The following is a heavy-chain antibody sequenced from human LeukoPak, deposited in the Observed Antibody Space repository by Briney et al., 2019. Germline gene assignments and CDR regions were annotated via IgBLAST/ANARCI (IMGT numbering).Heavy chain of an antibody. D-gene: IGHD3-10*01. V-gene: IGHV4-61*08. CDR2: IYYSGST. Sequence: SETLSLTCTVSGGSISSGGYYWSWIRQHPGKGLEWIGYIYYSGSTNYNPSLKSRVTISVDTSKNQFSLKLSSVTAADTAVYYCARGVITMVRGVISWFDPWGQGTLVTVSS. CDR3: ARGVITMVRGVISWFDP. CDR1: GGSISSGGYY. J-gene: IGHJ5*02.